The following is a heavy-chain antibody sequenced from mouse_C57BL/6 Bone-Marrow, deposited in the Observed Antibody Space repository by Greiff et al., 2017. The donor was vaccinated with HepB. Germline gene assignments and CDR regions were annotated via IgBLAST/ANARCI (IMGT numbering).Heavy chain of an antibody. CDR3: ARRRIYDGCWYFGG. J-gene: IGHJ1*03. CDR2: IDPSDSYT. D-gene: IGHD2-3*01. V-gene: IGHV1-50*01. CDR1: GYTFTSYW. Sequence: QVQLQQPGAELVKPGASVKLSCKASGYTFTSYWMQWVKQRPGQGLEWIGEIDPSDSYTNYNQKFKGKATLAVDTSSSTADMPLSSLTSEDSAVYYCARRRIYDGCWYFGGWGTGTTVNVSS.